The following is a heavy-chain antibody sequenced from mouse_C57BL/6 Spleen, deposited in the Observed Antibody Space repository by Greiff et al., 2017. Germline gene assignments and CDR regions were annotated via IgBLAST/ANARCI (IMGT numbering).Heavy chain of an antibody. J-gene: IGHJ3*01. Sequence: QVQLQQSGPELVKPGASVKISCKASGYAFSSSWMTWVKQRPGKGLEWIGRIYPGDGDTNYNGKFKGKATLTADKSSSTAYMQLSSLTSEDSAVYFCAKDPTRWFAYWGQGTLVTVSA. V-gene: IGHV1-82*01. CDR2: IYPGDGDT. D-gene: IGHD1-1*01. CDR1: GYAFSSSW. CDR3: AKDPTRWFAY.